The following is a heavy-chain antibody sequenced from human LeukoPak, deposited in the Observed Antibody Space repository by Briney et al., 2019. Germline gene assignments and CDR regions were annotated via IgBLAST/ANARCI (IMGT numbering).Heavy chain of an antibody. CDR2: IIPIFGTA. CDR1: GGTFSSYA. J-gene: IGHJ3*02. V-gene: IGHV1-69*06. CDR3: ARLAVGATLSAFDI. D-gene: IGHD1-26*01. Sequence: SVKVSCKASGGTFSSYAISWVRQAPGQGLEWMGGIIPIFGTANYAQKFQGRVTITADKSTSTAYMELSSLRSEDTAVYYCARLAVGATLSAFDIWGQGTMVTVSS.